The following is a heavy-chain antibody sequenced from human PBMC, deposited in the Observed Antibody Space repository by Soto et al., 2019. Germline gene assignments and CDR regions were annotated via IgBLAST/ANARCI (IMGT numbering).Heavy chain of an antibody. J-gene: IGHJ6*02. CDR2: IIPIFGTA. V-gene: IGHV1-69*01. D-gene: IGHD2-15*01. Sequence: QVQLVQSGAEVKKPGSSVKVSCKASGGTFSSYAISWVRQAPGQGLEWMGGIIPIFGTANYAQKFQGRVTITPDESTSTAYMERSRLRAEDTAVYYCARMRRRDYCSGGSCYLPGGAYYYYYGMDVWGQGTTVTVSS. CDR1: GGTFSSYA. CDR3: ARMRRRDYCSGGSCYLPGGAYYYYYGMDV.